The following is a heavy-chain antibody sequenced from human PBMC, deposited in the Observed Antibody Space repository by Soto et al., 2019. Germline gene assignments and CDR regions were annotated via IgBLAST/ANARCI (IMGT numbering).Heavy chain of an antibody. V-gene: IGHV4-31*03. CDR2: IYYSGST. CDR3: ERGLPYCTNGVCYSIQFDP. Sequence: SETLSLTCTVSGGSISSGGYYWSWIRQHPGKGLEWIGYIYYSGSTYYNPSLKSRVTISVDTSKNQFSLKLSSVTAADTAVYYCERGLPYCTNGVCYSIQFDPWGQGTLVTVSS. D-gene: IGHD2-8*01. J-gene: IGHJ5*02. CDR1: GGSISSGGYY.